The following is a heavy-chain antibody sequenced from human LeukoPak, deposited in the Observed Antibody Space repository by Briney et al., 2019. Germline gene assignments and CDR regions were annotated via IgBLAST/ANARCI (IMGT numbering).Heavy chain of an antibody. V-gene: IGHV3-23*01. J-gene: IGHJ4*02. CDR1: GLTFSKYA. CDR3: AKPQYSGSPPQDY. D-gene: IGHD1-26*01. Sequence: GGSLRLSCAVSGLTFSKYAITWVRQAPGKGLEWVSGISESGGSTYYADSVQGRFTISRDNSKNTLYLQMNSLRAEDTAVYYCAKPQYSGSPPQDYWGQGTLVTVSS. CDR2: ISESGGST.